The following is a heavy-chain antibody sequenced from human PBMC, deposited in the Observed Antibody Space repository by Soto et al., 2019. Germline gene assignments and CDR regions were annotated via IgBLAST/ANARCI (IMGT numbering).Heavy chain of an antibody. CDR1: GYPFTSHD. Sequence: ASVKVSSQPSGYPFTSHDINWVRQPPGQGLGWMGWINISGSTIKCVQKFQGRVTMTTDTSTSTAYMELSSLRTDDTAVYYRVVWAGQAHDFGGSCDYWG. J-gene: IGHJ6*01. V-gene: IGHV1-18*04. CDR3: VVWAGQAHDFGGSCDY. D-gene: IGHD4-17*01. CDR2: INISGSTI.